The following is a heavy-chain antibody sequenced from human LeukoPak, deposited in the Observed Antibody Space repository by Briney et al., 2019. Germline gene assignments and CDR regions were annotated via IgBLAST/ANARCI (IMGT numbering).Heavy chain of an antibody. CDR1: GGPFRGFF. CDR3: ARGIFYGGRNQYIWLDL. V-gene: IGHV4-34*01. CDR2: VSHSGSS. D-gene: IGHD4-23*01. J-gene: IGHJ5*02. Sequence: PSETLSLTCAVYGGPFRGFFWSWIRQAPGKGLEWIGEVSHSGSSNYNPSLKSRINISLDTSKSQFSLRLTSVTAADTAVYYCARGIFYGGRNQYIWLDLWGQGNLVTVSS.